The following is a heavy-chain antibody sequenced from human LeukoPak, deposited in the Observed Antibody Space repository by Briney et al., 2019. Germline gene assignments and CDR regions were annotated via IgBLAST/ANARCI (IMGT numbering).Heavy chain of an antibody. J-gene: IGHJ6*03. CDR3: ARGPITIFGVVTQKYYYYYYMDV. CDR1: GGSFSGYY. D-gene: IGHD3-3*01. V-gene: IGHV4-34*01. CDR2: INHSGST. Sequence: SSETLSLTCAVYGGSFSGYYWSWIRQPPGKGLEWIGEINHSGSTNYNPSLKSRVTISVDTSKNQFSLKLSSVTAADTAVYYCARGPITIFGVVTQKYYYYYYMDVWGKGTTVTVSS.